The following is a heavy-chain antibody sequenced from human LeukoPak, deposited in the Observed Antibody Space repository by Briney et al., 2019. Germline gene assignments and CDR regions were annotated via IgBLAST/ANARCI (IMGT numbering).Heavy chain of an antibody. J-gene: IGHJ4*02. CDR2: IRNDGGET. Sequence: GGSLRLSCVGSGFTFSDHWMHWVRQAPGKGLVWVSRIRNDGGETNYADSVKGRFTISRDNAKNTLFLQMNSLRAEDTAVYYCSRVRASFDYWGQGTPVTVAS. V-gene: IGHV3-74*01. CDR3: SRVRASFDY. CDR1: GFTFSDHW. D-gene: IGHD3-10*01.